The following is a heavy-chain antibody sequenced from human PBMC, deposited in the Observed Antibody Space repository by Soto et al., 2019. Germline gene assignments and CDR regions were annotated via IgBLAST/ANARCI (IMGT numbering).Heavy chain of an antibody. Sequence: QVSLVQSGAEVKKPGASVKVSCKASGYRFVSYGINWVRQAPGQGLEWMGWISAYSGNTNYAENFQGRATMTTDTSTSTAYMELRSLTSDDTAXXXXXRDVRDDHTIWLDPWGQGTLVTVSS. D-gene: IGHD1-1*01. V-gene: IGHV1-18*04. CDR1: GYRFVSYG. CDR3: XRDVRDDHTIWLDP. CDR2: ISAYSGNT. J-gene: IGHJ5*02.